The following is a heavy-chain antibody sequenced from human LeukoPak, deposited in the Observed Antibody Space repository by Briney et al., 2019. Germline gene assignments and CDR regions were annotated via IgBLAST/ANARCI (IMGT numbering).Heavy chain of an antibody. V-gene: IGHV3-23*01. CDR2: ISGSGGST. Sequence: GGSLRLSCAASGFTFSSYAMSWVRQAPGKGLEWVSAISGSGGSTYYADSVKGRFIISRDNSKNTLYLQMNSLRAEDTAVYYCTKDSTPGVFGVVTFDYWGQGTLVTVSS. D-gene: IGHD3-3*01. CDR1: GFTFSSYA. CDR3: TKDSTPGVFGVVTFDY. J-gene: IGHJ4*02.